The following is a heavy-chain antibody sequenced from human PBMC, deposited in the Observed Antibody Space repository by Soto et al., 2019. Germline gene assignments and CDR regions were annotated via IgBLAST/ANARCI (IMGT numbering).Heavy chain of an antibody. CDR2: INPNSGGT. CDR3: ARGYYDDSSGYYYGYYFDY. J-gene: IGHJ4*02. CDR1: GYTFTGYY. V-gene: IGHV1-2*02. Sequence: ASVKVSCKASGYTFTGYYMHWVRQAPGQGLEWMGWINPNSGGTNYAQKFQGRVTMTRDTSISTAYMELSRLRSDDTAVYYCARGYYDDSSGYYYGYYFDYWGQGTLVTVSS. D-gene: IGHD3-22*01.